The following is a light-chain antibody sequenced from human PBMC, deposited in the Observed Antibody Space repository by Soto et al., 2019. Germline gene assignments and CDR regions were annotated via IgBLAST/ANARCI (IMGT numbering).Light chain of an antibody. CDR1: QSVSSN. J-gene: IGKJ1*01. CDR3: QQYNNWPPWT. V-gene: IGKV3-15*01. CDR2: GAS. Sequence: EIVMTQSPATLSVSPGERATLSCRASQSVSSNLAWYQQKPGQAPRLLIYGASNRATGIAARFSGSGSGTEFTLTISSLQSEDFAFYSCQQYNNWPPWTFGQGTKVEIK.